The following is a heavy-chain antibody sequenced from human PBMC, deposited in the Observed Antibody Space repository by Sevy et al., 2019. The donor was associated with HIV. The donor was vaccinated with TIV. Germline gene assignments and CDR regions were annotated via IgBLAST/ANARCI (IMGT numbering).Heavy chain of an antibody. CDR2: INHSGST. Sequence: SETLSLTCVVYGGSFSGYYWSWIRQPPGKGLEWIGEINHSGSTNYNPSLKSRVTISADTSKNQSSLKLSSVTAADTAVYYCATRRGHLSFDYWGQGTLVTVSS. J-gene: IGHJ4*02. CDR3: ATRRGHLSFDY. V-gene: IGHV4-34*01. CDR1: GGSFSGYY.